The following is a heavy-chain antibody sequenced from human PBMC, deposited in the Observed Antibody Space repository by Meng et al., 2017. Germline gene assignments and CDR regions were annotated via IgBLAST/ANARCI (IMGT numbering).Heavy chain of an antibody. CDR3: ARKRYSRGWDDY. V-gene: IGHV3-30*04. CDR1: GFTFSSYA. Sequence: GEFLKISCAASGFTFSSYAMHWVRQAPGKGLEWVAVISYDGSNKYYADSVKGRFTISRDNSKNTLYLQMNSLRAEDTAVYYCARKRYSRGWDDYGGQG. CDR2: ISYDGSNK. D-gene: IGHD6-19*01. J-gene: IGHJ4*02.